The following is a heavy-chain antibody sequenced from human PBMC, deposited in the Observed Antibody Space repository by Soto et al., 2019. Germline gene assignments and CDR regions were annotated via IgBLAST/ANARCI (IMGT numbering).Heavy chain of an antibody. J-gene: IGHJ6*02. V-gene: IGHV4-61*01. D-gene: IGHD3-3*01. Sequence: WETLSLTAIDLGGPVSIGSNNGTWFRQPPGKGLGWIGYIYYSGSTNYNPSLKSRVTISVDTSKNQFSLKLSSVTAADTAVYYCARDHRILTIFGVVDPFSYGMDVWGQGTTVTVSS. CDR2: IYYSGST. CDR3: ARDHRILTIFGVVDPFSYGMDV. CDR1: GGPVSIGSNN.